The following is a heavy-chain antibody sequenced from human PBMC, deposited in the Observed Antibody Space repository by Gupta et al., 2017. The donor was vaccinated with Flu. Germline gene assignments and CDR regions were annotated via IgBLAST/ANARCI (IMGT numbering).Heavy chain of an antibody. CDR2: ISNTGGGT. V-gene: IGHV3-23*01. Sequence: EVQVLESGGGLVQTGGSLRLSCAASGFTFSNYAMTWVRQGLGKGLEWVSTISNTGGGTYYADSVRGRFTISRDNSRNTLSLQMERLRAEDTAIYYCARQLVGTTRNFDFWGQGTLVTVSS. D-gene: IGHD1-26*01. CDR3: ARQLVGTTRNFDF. J-gene: IGHJ4*02. CDR1: GFTFSNYA.